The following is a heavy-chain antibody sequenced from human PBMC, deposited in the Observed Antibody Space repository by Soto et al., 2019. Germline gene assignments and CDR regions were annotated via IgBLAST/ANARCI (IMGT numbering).Heavy chain of an antibody. CDR3: ARVSGYDSLYFDY. D-gene: IGHD5-12*01. V-gene: IGHV4-39*01. J-gene: IGHJ4*02. CDR1: GGSISSSSYY. CDR2: IYYSGST. Sequence: SETLSLTCTVSGGSISSSSYYWGWIRQPPGKGLEWIGSIYYSGSTYYNPSLKSRVTISVDTSKNQFSLKLSSVTAADTAVYYCARVSGYDSLYFDYWGQGNLVTVSS.